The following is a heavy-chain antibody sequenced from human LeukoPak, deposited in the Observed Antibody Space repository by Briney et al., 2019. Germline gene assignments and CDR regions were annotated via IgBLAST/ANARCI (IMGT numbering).Heavy chain of an antibody. Sequence: ASVKVSCKASGYTFTNYGINWVRQAPGQGLEWMGIINPSGGSTSYAQKFQGRVTMTRDTSTSTVYMELSSLRSEDTAVYYCARDHEYYYGSGSYYPGGCDYWGQGTLVTVSS. CDR2: INPSGGST. D-gene: IGHD3-10*01. J-gene: IGHJ4*02. CDR3: ARDHEYYYGSGSYYPGGCDY. V-gene: IGHV1-46*01. CDR1: GYTFTNYG.